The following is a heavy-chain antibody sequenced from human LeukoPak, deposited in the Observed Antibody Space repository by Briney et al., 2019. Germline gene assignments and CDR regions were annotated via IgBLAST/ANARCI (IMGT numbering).Heavy chain of an antibody. V-gene: IGHV1-24*01. J-gene: IGHJ4*02. CDR3: ATDRADAWNLLLFLN. D-gene: IGHD3-10*01. CDR2: FDPEDGET. CDR1: GYTLTELS. Sequence: ASVKVSCKVSGYTLTELSMHWVRQAPGKGLEWRGGFDPEDGETIYAQKFQGRVTMTEGTSTDTAYMELSSLRSEDTAVYYCATDRADAWNLLLFLNWGQGTLVTVSS.